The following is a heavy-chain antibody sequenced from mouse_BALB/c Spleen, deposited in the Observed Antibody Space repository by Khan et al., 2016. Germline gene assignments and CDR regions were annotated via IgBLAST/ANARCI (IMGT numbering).Heavy chain of an antibody. CDR3: TRLRPDCYAMDC. J-gene: IGHJ4*01. Sequence: QVQLQQSGPELVRPGVSVKISCKGSGYTFTDYAMHWVKQSHAKSLEWIGVISTYSGNTNYNQKFKGKATMTVDKSSSTAYMELARLTSEDSAIYSCTRLRPDCYAMDCWDQGTSVTVSS. CDR1: GYTFTDYA. CDR2: ISTYSGNT. V-gene: IGHV1S137*01. D-gene: IGHD1-2*01.